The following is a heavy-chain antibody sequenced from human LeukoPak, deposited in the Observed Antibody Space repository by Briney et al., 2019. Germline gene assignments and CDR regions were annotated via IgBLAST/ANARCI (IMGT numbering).Heavy chain of an antibody. CDR1: GGSFSDYS. J-gene: IGHJ6*02. V-gene: IGHV4-34*01. CDR3: ASRSYGMDV. CDR2: INHSGST. Sequence: PSETLSLTCAVYGGSFSDYSWTWIRQPPGKGLEWIGEINHSGSTNYNPSLKSRVTISVDTSKNQFSLKLSSVTAADTAVYYCASRSYGMDVWGQGTTVTVSS.